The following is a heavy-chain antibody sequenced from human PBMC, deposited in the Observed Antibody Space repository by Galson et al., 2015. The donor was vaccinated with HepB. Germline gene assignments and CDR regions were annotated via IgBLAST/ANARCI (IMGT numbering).Heavy chain of an antibody. CDR3: TRDSESGFDP. CDR1: GDSVSSNSAA. CDR2: TYYRSKWYN. Sequence: CAISGDSVSSNSAAWNWIRQSPSRGLEWLGRTYYRSKWYNDYALSVKSRITINPDTSKSQSSLQLNSVTPEDTAVYYCTRDSESGFDPWGQGTLVTVSS. D-gene: IGHD3-3*01. J-gene: IGHJ5*02. V-gene: IGHV6-1*01.